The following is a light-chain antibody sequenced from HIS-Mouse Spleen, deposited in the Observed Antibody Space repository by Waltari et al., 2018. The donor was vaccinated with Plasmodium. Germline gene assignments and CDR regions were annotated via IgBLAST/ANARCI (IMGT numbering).Light chain of an antibody. V-gene: IGLV10-54*02. CDR2: RNN. CDR1: SNIVGNPE. J-gene: IGLJ2*01. CDR3: SALDSSLSAQEV. Sequence: QAGLTQPPSVSKGLRQTATLTCTGNSNIVGNPEAAWRQQQQGHPTKLLSYRNNNRPSGISERFSASRSGNEASLTITGIQAEEEADYYCSALDSSLSAQEVFGGGTKLTVL.